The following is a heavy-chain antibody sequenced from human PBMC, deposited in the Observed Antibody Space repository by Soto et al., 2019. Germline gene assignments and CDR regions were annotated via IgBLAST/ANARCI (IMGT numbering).Heavy chain of an antibody. Sequence: PGGSLRLSCVASGFTFRSYTMNWVRQAPGKGLEWVSAIRGFSPYTFDADSVKGRFTISRDNAKNSLHLQMNSLRAEDTAVYYCARDRGYDAHDYYYNAMDVWGQGTMVTVSS. CDR2: IRGFSPYT. CDR3: ARDRGYDAHDYYYNAMDV. CDR1: GFTFRSYT. V-gene: IGHV3-21*01. J-gene: IGHJ6*02. D-gene: IGHD2-15*01.